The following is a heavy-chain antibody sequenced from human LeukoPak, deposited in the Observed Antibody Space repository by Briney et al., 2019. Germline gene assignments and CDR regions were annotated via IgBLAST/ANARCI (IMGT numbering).Heavy chain of an antibody. Sequence: GGSLTLSCGASGFTFSYYYMLWLRQAPAKELEWISYINSRSHYTNYADAVKGRFTISRDNAKDSLYLQMNSLGADDTAVYYCARGEYSTTSICYGLYYFDYWGQGTLVTVSA. J-gene: IGHJ4*02. CDR1: GFTFSYYY. D-gene: IGHD2-2*01. CDR3: ARGEYSTTSICYGLYYFDY. CDR2: INSRSHYT. V-gene: IGHV3-11*05.